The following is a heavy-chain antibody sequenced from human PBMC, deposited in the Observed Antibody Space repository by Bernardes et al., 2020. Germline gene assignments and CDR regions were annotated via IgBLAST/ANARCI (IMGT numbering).Heavy chain of an antibody. Sequence: GGSLRLSCAAAGFSFSDFWMTWVRPAPGQVLEWMTSIHTDGVETYYVDSVKGRFTISRDNAKMSVYLQMNSLRVEDTAVYYCARVRKGGFFDIWGKGTKVTAS. CDR3: ARVRKGGFFDI. CDR1: GFSFSDFW. J-gene: IGHJ3*02. CDR2: IHTDGVET. V-gene: IGHV3-7*03. D-gene: IGHD3-16*01.